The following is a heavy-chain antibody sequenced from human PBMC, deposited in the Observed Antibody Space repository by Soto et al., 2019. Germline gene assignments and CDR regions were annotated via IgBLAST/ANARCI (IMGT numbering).Heavy chain of an antibody. CDR3: ARDHVYYDSSGYIDY. D-gene: IGHD3-22*01. CDR1: GFTFSSYS. Sequence: GGSLRLSCAASGFTFSSYSMNWVRQAPGKGLEWVSYISSSSSTIYYADSVKGRFTISRDNAKNSLYLQMNSLRDEDTAVYYCARDHVYYDSSGYIDYWGQGTLVTVS. J-gene: IGHJ4*02. V-gene: IGHV3-48*02. CDR2: ISSSSSTI.